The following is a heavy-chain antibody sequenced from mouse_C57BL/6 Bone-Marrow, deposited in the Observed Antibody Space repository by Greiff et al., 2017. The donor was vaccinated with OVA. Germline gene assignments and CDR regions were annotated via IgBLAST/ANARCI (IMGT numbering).Heavy chain of an antibody. J-gene: IGHJ2*01. CDR3: AREGITTVVPDY. Sequence: QVQLQQSGTELVKPGASVKLSCKASGYTFTSYWMHWVKQRPGQGLEWIGNINPSNGGTNYNEKFKSKATLTVDKSSSTAYMQLSSLTSEDSAVYYCAREGITTVVPDYWGQGTTLTVSS. V-gene: IGHV1-53*01. CDR1: GYTFTSYW. D-gene: IGHD1-1*01. CDR2: INPSNGGT.